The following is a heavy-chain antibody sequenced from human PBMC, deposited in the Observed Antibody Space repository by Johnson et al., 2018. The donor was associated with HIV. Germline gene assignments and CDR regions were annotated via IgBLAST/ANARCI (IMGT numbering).Heavy chain of an antibody. D-gene: IGHD6-13*01. J-gene: IGHJ3*02. V-gene: IGHV3-30-3*01. CDR3: ARDTRNGPYSSSWLVDAFDI. Sequence: QVQLVESGGGVVQPGRSLRLSCAASGFTFSSYPMHWVRQAPGKGLQWVAVISYDGSNKYYADSVTGRLTISRDNSKNTLYLQMNSLRAEDTALKYCARDTRNGPYSSSWLVDAFDIWGQGTMVTVSS. CDR1: GFTFSSYP. CDR2: ISYDGSNK.